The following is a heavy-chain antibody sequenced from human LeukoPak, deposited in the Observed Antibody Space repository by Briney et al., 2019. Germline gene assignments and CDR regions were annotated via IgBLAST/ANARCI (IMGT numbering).Heavy chain of an antibody. D-gene: IGHD3-10*01. Sequence: GGSLRLSCAASGFTFSSYAMTRVRQAPGKGLEWVSAISGSGGSTYYADSVKGRLTISRDNSKNTLYLQMNSLRAEDTAVYYCAKGMVRGVMGAFDIWGQGTMVTVSS. V-gene: IGHV3-23*01. CDR2: ISGSGGST. J-gene: IGHJ3*02. CDR3: AKGMVRGVMGAFDI. CDR1: GFTFSSYA.